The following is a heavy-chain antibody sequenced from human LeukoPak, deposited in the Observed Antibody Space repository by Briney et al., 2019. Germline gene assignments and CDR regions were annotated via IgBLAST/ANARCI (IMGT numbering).Heavy chain of an antibody. V-gene: IGHV4-39*07. CDR2: VHYSGSI. J-gene: IGHJ6*03. D-gene: IGHD5-18*01. CDR1: GGSISSSSYY. CDR3: ARTTEGGYTYGYFYYYYMDV. Sequence: SETLSLTCTVSGGSISSSSYYWAWIRQPPGKGLEWIGSVHYSGSIYYNPSLKSRVTISVDTSKNQFSLKLTSVTAADTAVYYCARTTEGGYTYGYFYYYYMDVWGKGTTVTISS.